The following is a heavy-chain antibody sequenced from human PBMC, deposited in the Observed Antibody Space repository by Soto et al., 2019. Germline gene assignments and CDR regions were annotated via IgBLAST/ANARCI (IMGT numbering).Heavy chain of an antibody. D-gene: IGHD6-13*01. CDR1: GDSFSSYA. Sequence: QVQLVQSGAEMKKPGSSVKVSCQVSGDSFSSYAISWVRQAPGEGLEWVGGIIPIFETANYAQNFQGSVTSTSVESTTTAYLEVTRLRPQDTAVFYCAASDSSSWQHDYWGQGTLITVSS. CDR3: AASDSSSWQHDY. J-gene: IGHJ4*02. CDR2: IIPIFETA. V-gene: IGHV1-69*01.